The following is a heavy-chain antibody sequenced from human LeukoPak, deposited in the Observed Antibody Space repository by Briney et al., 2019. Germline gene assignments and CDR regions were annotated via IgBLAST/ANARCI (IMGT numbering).Heavy chain of an antibody. CDR2: ISSSGSTI. Sequence: GGSLRLSCAASGFTFSSHEMNWVRQAPGKGLEWVSYISSSGSTIYYADSVKGRFTISRDNAKNSLYLQMNSLRAEDTAVYYCARGGQWLVRTLDYWGQGTLVTVSS. D-gene: IGHD6-19*01. V-gene: IGHV3-48*03. J-gene: IGHJ4*02. CDR1: GFTFSSHE. CDR3: ARGGQWLVRTLDY.